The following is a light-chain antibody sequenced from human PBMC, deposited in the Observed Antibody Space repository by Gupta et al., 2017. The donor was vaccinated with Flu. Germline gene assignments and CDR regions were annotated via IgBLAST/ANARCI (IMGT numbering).Light chain of an antibody. CDR3: MQALKTPYS. CDR1: QSLLHSNGYNY. Sequence: TPGEPASISCRSSQSLLHSNGYNYLDWYLQKPGQSPQLLIYLGSNRASGVPDRFSGSGSGTDFTLKISRVEAEDVGVYYCMQALKTPYSFG. CDR2: LGS. V-gene: IGKV2-28*01. J-gene: IGKJ2*03.